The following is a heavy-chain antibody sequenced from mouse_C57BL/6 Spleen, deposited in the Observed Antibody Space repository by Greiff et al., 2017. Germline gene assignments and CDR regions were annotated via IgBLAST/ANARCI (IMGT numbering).Heavy chain of an antibody. CDR1: GYTFTDYN. V-gene: IGHV1-18*01. D-gene: IGHD1-1*01. J-gene: IGHJ4*01. CDR2: INPNNGGT. Sequence: EVQLQESGPELVKPGASVKIPCKASGYTFTDYNMDWVKQSHGKSLEWIGDINPNNGGTIYNQKFKGKATLTADKSSSTAYMQLSSLTSEDSAVXFCARDYYGSSSYYAMDYWGQGTSVTVSS. CDR3: ARDYYGSSSYYAMDY.